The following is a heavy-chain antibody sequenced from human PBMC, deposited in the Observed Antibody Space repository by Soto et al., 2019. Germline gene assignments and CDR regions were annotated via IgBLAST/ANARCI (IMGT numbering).Heavy chain of an antibody. CDR2: ISGSGHGT. CDR3: AKGRYFDTSGGCANY. D-gene: IGHD3-22*01. Sequence: EVKLLESGGGLVPPGASARLSCITSGFMFDNYAMSWVRQSPGRGLEWVAAISGSGHGTVYTQSVQGRFIISRDKSKKTLFLQMNNLRDEATAVYYCAKGRYFDTSGGCANYWGLGTLVSVSA. CDR1: GFMFDNYA. J-gene: IGHJ4*02. V-gene: IGHV3-23*01.